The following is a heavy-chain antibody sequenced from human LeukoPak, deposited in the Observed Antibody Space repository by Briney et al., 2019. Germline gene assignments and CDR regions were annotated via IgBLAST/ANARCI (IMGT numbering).Heavy chain of an antibody. D-gene: IGHD2-8*01. J-gene: IGHJ4*02. CDR1: GGTFSSYA. CDR3: AGIGMVAPSDY. CDR2: IIPIFGTA. V-gene: IGHV1-69*01. Sequence: SVKVSCKASGGTFSSYAISWVRQAPGQGLEWMGGIIPIFGTANYAQKFQGRVTITADESTSTAYMELSSLRSEDRAVYYCAGIGMVAPSDYWGQGTLVTVSS.